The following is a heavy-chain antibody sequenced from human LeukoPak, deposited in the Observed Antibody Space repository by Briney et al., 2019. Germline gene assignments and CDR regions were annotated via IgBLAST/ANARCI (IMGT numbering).Heavy chain of an antibody. CDR2: INHSGST. J-gene: IGHJ5*02. CDR3: GGGHSFAP. CDR1: GGSFSGYY. V-gene: IGHV4-34*01. Sequence: SETLSLTCAVYGGSFSGYYWSWIRQPPGKGLEWIGEINHSGSTTYNPSLKSRVPLSVDTSKNQFSLKLGSVAAPDTAVYYLGGGHSFAPWGQGTLVTVSS.